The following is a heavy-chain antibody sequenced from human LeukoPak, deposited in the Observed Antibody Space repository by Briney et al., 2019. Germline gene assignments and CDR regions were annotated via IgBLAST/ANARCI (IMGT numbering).Heavy chain of an antibody. D-gene: IGHD2-2*01. CDR1: GYTFTDYY. J-gene: IGHJ6*03. CDR3: ARDPLYCSSTSCYYPYYYMDV. Sequence: EASVKVSCKVSGYTFTDYYMHWVQQAPGKGLEWMGLVDPEDGETIYAEKFQGRVTITADTSTDTAYMELSRLRSDDTAVYYCARDPLYCSSTSCYYPYYYMDVWGNGTTVTVSS. CDR2: VDPEDGET. V-gene: IGHV1-69-2*01.